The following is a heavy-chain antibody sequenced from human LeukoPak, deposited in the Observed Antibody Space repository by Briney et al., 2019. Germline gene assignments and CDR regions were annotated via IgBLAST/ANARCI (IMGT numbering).Heavy chain of an antibody. J-gene: IGHJ4*02. CDR2: IYYSGST. CDR3: ARRDCSGGSCYLFY. D-gene: IGHD2-15*01. CDR1: GGSISSGGYY. Sequence: PSETLSLTCTVSGGSISSGGYYWGWIRQHPGKGLEWIGYIYYSGSTYYNPSLKSRVTISVDTSKNQFSLKLSSVTAADMAVYYCARRDCSGGSCYLFYWGQGTLVTVSS. V-gene: IGHV4-31*03.